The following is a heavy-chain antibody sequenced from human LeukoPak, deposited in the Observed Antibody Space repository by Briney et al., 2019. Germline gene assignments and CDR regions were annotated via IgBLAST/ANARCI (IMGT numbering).Heavy chain of an antibody. CDR1: GGSISSSSYY. Sequence: SETLSLTCTVSGGSISSSSYYWGWLRQPPGKGLEWIGYIYYSGSTNYNPSLKSRVTISVDTSKNQFSLKLSSVTAADTAVYYCARGQGYSYGYEWFDPWGQGTLVTVSS. J-gene: IGHJ5*02. CDR3: ARGQGYSYGYEWFDP. CDR2: IYYSGST. D-gene: IGHD5-18*01. V-gene: IGHV4-61*05.